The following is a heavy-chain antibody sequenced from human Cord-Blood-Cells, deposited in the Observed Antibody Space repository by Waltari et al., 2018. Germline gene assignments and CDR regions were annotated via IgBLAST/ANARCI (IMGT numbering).Heavy chain of an antibody. J-gene: IGHJ3*02. CDR1: GYTFTDYY. V-gene: IGHV1-69-2*01. CDR3: ATVTIFGVVTDDAFDI. Sequence: EVQLVQSGAEVKKPGATVKISCKVSGYTFTDYYMHWVQQAPGKGLEWMGLVDPEEGETIYAEKCQGRVTITADTSTDTAYMELSSLRSEDTAVYYCATVTIFGVVTDDAFDIWGQGTMVTVSS. D-gene: IGHD3-3*01. CDR2: VDPEEGET.